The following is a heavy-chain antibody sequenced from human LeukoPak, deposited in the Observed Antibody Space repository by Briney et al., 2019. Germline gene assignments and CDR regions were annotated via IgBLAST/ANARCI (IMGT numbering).Heavy chain of an antibody. V-gene: IGHV1-2*02. CDR2: INPNNGGT. CDR1: GYTFTGYY. Sequence: ASVKVSCKAPGYTFTGYYMHWVRQAPGQGLEWMGWINPNNGGTNYAQKFQGRVTMTRDTSISTAYMELSRLRSDDTAVYYCARGIVVVPAARDFDYWGQGTLVTVSS. D-gene: IGHD2-2*01. J-gene: IGHJ4*02. CDR3: ARGIVVVPAARDFDY.